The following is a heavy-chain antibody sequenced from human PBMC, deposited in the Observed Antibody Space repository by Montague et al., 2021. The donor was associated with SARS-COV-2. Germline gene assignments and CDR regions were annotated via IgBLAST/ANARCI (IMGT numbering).Heavy chain of an antibody. CDR1: GGSFSGYY. V-gene: IGHV4-34*01. CDR2: INQSGST. CDR3: ARVAGGYYHDSSAYFDY. Sequence: SETLSLTCAVYGGSFSGYYWSWILQPPGKGLQWFGEINQSGSTNYNPSLKSRVNLSVDTSKKQFSLKLRTLTAADTAVYYCARVAGGYYHDSSAYFDYWGQGSLVTVSS. D-gene: IGHD3-22*01. J-gene: IGHJ4*02.